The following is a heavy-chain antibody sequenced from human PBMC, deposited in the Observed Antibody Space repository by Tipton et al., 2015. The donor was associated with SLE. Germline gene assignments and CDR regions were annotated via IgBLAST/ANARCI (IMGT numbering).Heavy chain of an antibody. CDR1: GGSISSYS. CDR3: ARVNDFWSGYNWFNWFDP. V-gene: IGHV4-4*07. CDR2: FYTSGYT. D-gene: IGHD3-3*01. J-gene: IGHJ5*02. Sequence: LRLSCNVSGGSISSYSWSWIRQPAGKGLEWIGRFYTSGYTNYNPSLKSRVNMSLDTSKNQFSLKLSSVTAADTAIYYCARVNDFWSGYNWFNWFDPWGQGTLVTVSS.